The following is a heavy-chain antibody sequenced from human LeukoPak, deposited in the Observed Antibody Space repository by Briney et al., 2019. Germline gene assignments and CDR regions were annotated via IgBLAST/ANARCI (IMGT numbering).Heavy chain of an antibody. CDR1: GFTLNTYA. V-gene: IGHV3-23*01. CDR2: ISGSGYST. Sequence: PGGSLRLSCTASGFTLNTYATNWVRQAPGKRLEWVSVISGSGYSTNYADSVKGRFTLSRDNSRNTLYLQMNSLRAEDTAVYYCASAYCSTSCFRYPHYFYYMDVWGKGTTVTVSS. CDR3: ASAYCSTSCFRYPHYFYYMDV. D-gene: IGHD2-2*01. J-gene: IGHJ6*03.